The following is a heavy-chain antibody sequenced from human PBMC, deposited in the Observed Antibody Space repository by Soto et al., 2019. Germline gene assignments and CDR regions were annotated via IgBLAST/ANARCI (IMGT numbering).Heavy chain of an antibody. D-gene: IGHD1-7*01. CDR3: ARAKKLELRPSYNWFDP. CDR2: IYYSGST. CDR1: GGSISSGGYY. V-gene: IGHV4-31*03. Sequence: PSETLSLTCTVSGGSISSGGYYWSWIRQHPGKGLEWIGYIYYSGSTYYNPSLKSRVTISVDTSKNQFSLKLSSVTAADTAVYYCARAKKLELRPSYNWFDPWGQGTLVTVSS. J-gene: IGHJ5*02.